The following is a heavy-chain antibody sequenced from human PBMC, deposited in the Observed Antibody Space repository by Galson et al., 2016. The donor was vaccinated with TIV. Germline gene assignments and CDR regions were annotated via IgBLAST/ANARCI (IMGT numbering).Heavy chain of an antibody. CDR2: ISGYNENT. CDR3: ARDPTSSPRVISHYYYYGMDV. CDR1: GYSFTSYG. J-gene: IGHJ6*02. D-gene: IGHD3-3*02. V-gene: IGHV1-18*01. Sequence: SAKVPCKATGYSFTSYGVSWVRQAPGQGFEWMGWISGYNENTYHGQKFQDRVTMTKDTSTRTAYLAMQRLTSDATAVHYCARDPTSSPRVISHYYYYGMDVWGQGTTVIVS.